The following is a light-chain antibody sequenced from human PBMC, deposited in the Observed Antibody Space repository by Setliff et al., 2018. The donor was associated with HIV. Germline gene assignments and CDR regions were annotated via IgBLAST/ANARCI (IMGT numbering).Light chain of an antibody. CDR1: SSDVGSYNR. CDR3: SSYTGSGTYV. V-gene: IGLV2-18*02. Sequence: QSALAQPPSVSGSPGQSVTISCTGTSSDVGSYNRVAWYQQTPGTAPKLMIYEVSNRPSGVPDRFSASKSGSTASLTISGLQAEDEADYYCSSYTGSGTYVFGAGTKVTVL. CDR2: EVS. J-gene: IGLJ1*01.